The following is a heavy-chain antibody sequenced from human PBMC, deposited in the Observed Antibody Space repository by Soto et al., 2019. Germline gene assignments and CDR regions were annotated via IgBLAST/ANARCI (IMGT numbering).Heavy chain of an antibody. CDR3: ARGIFGVVIPPPTTEKYYYYMDV. D-gene: IGHD3-3*01. CDR2: INPNSGGT. CDR1: GYSFTGYY. Sequence: ASVKVSCKACGYSFTGYYMHCVRQAPGQGLEWMGWINPNSGGTNYAQKFQGWVTMTRDTSISTAYMELSRLRSDDTAVYYCARGIFGVVIPPPTTEKYYYYMDVWGKGTTVTVSS. V-gene: IGHV1-2*04. J-gene: IGHJ6*03.